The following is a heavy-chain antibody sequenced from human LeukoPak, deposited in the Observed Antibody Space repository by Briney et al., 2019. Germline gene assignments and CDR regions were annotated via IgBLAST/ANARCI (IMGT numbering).Heavy chain of an antibody. V-gene: IGHV3-9*01. D-gene: IGHD6-19*01. CDR1: GFTFNNYG. CDR2: ISWNSGSI. CDR3: AKGRDIAVAGCFDY. Sequence: QAGGSLRLSCAASGFTFNNYGIHWVRQAPGKGLEWVLGISWNSGSIGYADSVKGRFTISRDNAKNSLYLQMNSLRAEDTALYYCAKGRDIAVAGCFDYWGQGTLVTVSS. J-gene: IGHJ4*02.